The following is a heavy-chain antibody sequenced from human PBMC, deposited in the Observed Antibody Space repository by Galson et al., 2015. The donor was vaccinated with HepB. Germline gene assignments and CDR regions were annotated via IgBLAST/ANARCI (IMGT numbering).Heavy chain of an antibody. V-gene: IGHV3-7*01. J-gene: IGHJ4*02. CDR3: ARGGILELATFDY. Sequence: SLRLSCAASGFTFSSYWMSWVRQAPGKGLEWVANIKQDGSEKYYVDSVKGRFTISRDNAKNSLYLQMNSLRAEDTAVYYCARGGILELATFDYWGQGTLVTVSS. CDR1: GFTFSSYW. CDR2: IKQDGSEK. D-gene: IGHD1-7*01.